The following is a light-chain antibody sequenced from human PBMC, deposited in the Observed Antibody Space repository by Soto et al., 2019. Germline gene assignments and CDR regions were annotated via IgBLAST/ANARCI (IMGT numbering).Light chain of an antibody. Sequence: EIVLTQSPGTLSLSPGERATLSCRASQTLSSNSLAWDQQRPGQTPRVLVYGASNRATGIPDKFSGSGSGTDFTLTISRLEPEDFAVYYCQQYESSPITFGGGTKVDI. CDR2: GAS. V-gene: IGKV3-20*01. J-gene: IGKJ4*01. CDR3: QQYESSPIT. CDR1: QTLSSNS.